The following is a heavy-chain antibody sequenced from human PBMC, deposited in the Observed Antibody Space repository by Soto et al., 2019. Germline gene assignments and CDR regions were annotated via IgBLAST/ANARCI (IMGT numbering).Heavy chain of an antibody. CDR3: ARGYCTNGVCYWGPYYYYGMDV. D-gene: IGHD2-8*01. CDR2: INPNSGGT. CDR1: GYTFTGYY. Sequence: ASVKVSCTASGYTFTGYYMHWVRQAPGQGLEWMGWINPNSGGTNYAQKFQGWVTMTRDTSISTAYMELSRLRSDDTAVYYCARGYCTNGVCYWGPYYYYGMDVWGQGTTVTVSS. J-gene: IGHJ6*02. V-gene: IGHV1-2*04.